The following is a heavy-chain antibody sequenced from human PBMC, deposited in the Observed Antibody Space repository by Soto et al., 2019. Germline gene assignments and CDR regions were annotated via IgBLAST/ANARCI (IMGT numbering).Heavy chain of an antibody. D-gene: IGHD2-8*01. CDR2: INPSGGST. CDR1: GYTFTSYY. CDR3: ARDESNIVLMVYAIFLFDY. Sequence: QVQLVQSGAEVKKPGASVKVSCKASGYTFTSYYMHWVRQAPGQGLEWMGIINPSGGSTSYAQTFQGRVTMTRDTSTSTVYMELSSLRSEDTAVYYCARDESNIVLMVYAIFLFDYWGQGTLVTVSS. J-gene: IGHJ4*02. V-gene: IGHV1-46*01.